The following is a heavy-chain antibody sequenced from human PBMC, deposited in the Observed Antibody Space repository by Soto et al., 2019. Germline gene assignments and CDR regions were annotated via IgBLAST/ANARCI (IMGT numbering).Heavy chain of an antibody. Sequence: QVQLVESGGGVVQPGRSLRLSCAASGFTFSSYAMHWVRQAPGKGLEWVSVISYDGSNKYYADSVKGRFTMSRDNSKNTLYLQMNSLRAEDTAVYYCPRDPGDYDYVWGSYRRPLHPIDYCGQGTLVTVS. CDR1: GFTFSSYA. CDR2: ISYDGSNK. CDR3: PRDPGDYDYVWGSYRRPLHPIDY. V-gene: IGHV3-30-3*01. D-gene: IGHD3-16*02. J-gene: IGHJ4*02.